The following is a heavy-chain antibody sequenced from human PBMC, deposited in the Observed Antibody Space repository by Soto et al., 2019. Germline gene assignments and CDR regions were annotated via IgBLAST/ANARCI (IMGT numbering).Heavy chain of an antibody. D-gene: IGHD5-18*01. Sequence: QEQLVESGGGVVQPGRSLRLSCVASGFTFSSYAMHWVRQAPGKGLEWVAIISFDGSNKYYADSVKGRFTISRDNSKNTLYLQMNSLRAEDTAVHYCARDRYTYGHIDYWVQGTLVTVSS. J-gene: IGHJ4*02. CDR2: ISFDGSNK. V-gene: IGHV3-30-3*01. CDR3: ARDRYTYGHIDY. CDR1: GFTFSSYA.